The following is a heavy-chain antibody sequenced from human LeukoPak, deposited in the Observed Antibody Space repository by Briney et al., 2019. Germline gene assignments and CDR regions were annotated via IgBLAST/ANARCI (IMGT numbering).Heavy chain of an antibody. J-gene: IGHJ5*02. V-gene: IGHV3-23*01. CDR1: GFTFSNAW. D-gene: IGHD4-17*01. Sequence: GGSLRLSCAASGFTFSNAWMSWVRQAPGKGLEWVSAISGSGGSTYYADSVKGRFTISRDNSKNTLYLQMNSLRAEDTAVYYCAKDLNGDYPNWFDPWGQGTLVTVSS. CDR2: ISGSGGST. CDR3: AKDLNGDYPNWFDP.